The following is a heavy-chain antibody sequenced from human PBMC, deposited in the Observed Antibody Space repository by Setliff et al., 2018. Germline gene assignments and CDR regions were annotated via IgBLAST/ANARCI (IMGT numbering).Heavy chain of an antibody. CDR1: SGSFSGYY. V-gene: IGHV4-34*01. Sequence: SETLSLTCAVYSGSFSGYYWSWIRQPPGKGLEWIGEINQSGSTNYNPSLKSRVTISVDTSKSQFSLKLSSVTAADTAVYYCARGYFPSESSSYFYAYWGQGTLVTVSS. CDR2: INQSGST. CDR3: ARGYFPSESSSYFYAY. J-gene: IGHJ4*02. D-gene: IGHD3-22*01.